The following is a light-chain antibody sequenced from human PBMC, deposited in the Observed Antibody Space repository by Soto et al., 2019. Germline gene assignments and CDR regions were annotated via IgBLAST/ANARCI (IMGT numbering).Light chain of an antibody. CDR2: WAS. J-gene: IGKJ1*01. CDR1: RSVLQTSNNKDY. V-gene: IGKV4-1*01. Sequence: DIVMTQSPDSLAVSLGERATINCKSSRSVLQTSNNKDYLAWYQQKPGQPPKLLIAWASTRESGVPDRFSGSGAGTDFTLPITSLQAEDVAVYYCQQYYTTPQSFGQGTKVEIK. CDR3: QQYYTTPQS.